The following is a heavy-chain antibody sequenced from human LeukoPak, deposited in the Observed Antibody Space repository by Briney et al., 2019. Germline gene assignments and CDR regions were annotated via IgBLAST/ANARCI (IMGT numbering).Heavy chain of an antibody. Sequence: SGTLSLTCAVSSGSIFSSNWWSWVRQPPGKGLEWIGQIFHSGSTTYSPSLKSRVTISVDKSKNQFSLRLTSVTAADTAVYYCARSPTKRVPEDYWGQGTLATVSS. J-gene: IGHJ4*02. D-gene: IGHD2-2*01. CDR2: IFHSGST. V-gene: IGHV4-4*02. CDR1: SGSIFSSNW. CDR3: ARSPTKRVPEDY.